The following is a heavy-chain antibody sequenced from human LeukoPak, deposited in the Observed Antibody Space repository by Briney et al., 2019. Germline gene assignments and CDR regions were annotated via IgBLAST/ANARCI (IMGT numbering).Heavy chain of an antibody. J-gene: IGHJ3*02. CDR1: GYTFTSYG. D-gene: IGHD2-21*02. Sequence: ASVKVSCKASGYTFTSYGISWVRQAPGQGLEWMGWISAYNGNTNYAQKLQGRVTMTTDTSTSTAYTELRSLRSDDTAVYYCARVEVVVVTAILIHAFDIWGQGTMVTVSS. CDR3: ARVEVVVVTAILIHAFDI. CDR2: ISAYNGNT. V-gene: IGHV1-18*01.